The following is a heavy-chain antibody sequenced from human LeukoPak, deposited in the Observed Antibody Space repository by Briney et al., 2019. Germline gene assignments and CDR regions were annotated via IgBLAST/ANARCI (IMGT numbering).Heavy chain of an antibody. J-gene: IGHJ6*03. Sequence: SETLSLTCTVSGGSISSSSYYWGWIRQPPGKGLEWIGSIYYSGSTYYNPSLKSRVTISEDTSKNQFSLKLSSVTAADTAVYYCARVGVAGPFGYYYYYMDVWGKGTTVTVSS. V-gene: IGHV4-39*07. CDR3: ARVGVAGPFGYYYYYMDV. D-gene: IGHD3-3*01. CDR2: IYYSGST. CDR1: GGSISSSSYY.